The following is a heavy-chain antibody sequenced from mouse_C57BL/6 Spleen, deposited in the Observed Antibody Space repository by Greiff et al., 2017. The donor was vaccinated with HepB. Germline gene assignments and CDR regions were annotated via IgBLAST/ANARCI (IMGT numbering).Heavy chain of an antibody. CDR1: GFTFSSYG. V-gene: IGHV5-6*01. D-gene: IGHD4-1*02. J-gene: IGHJ2*01. CDR3: ARASNWDFDY. CDR2: ISSGGSYT. Sequence: EVQVVESGGDLVKPGGSLKLSCAASGFTFSSYGMSWVRQTPDKRLEWVATISSGGSYTYYPDSVKGRFTISRDNAKNTLYLQMSSLKSEDTAMYYCARASNWDFDYWGQGTTLTVSS.